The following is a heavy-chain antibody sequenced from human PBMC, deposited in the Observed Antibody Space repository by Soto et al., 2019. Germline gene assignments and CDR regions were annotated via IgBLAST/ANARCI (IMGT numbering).Heavy chain of an antibody. CDR2: IYYSGST. Sequence: QLQLQESGPGLVKPSETLSLTCTVSGGSISSSSYYWGWSRQPPGQGLEWIGSIYYSGSTFYNPSLKSRVTISVDSSKNQFALKLSCVTAADTAVYYCSTFYGDYVYYWGQGTLVTVSS. D-gene: IGHD4-17*01. V-gene: IGHV4-39*01. CDR1: GGSISSSSYY. J-gene: IGHJ4*02. CDR3: STFYGDYVYY.